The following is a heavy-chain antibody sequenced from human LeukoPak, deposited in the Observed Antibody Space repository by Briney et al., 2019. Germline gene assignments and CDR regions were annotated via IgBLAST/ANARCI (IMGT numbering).Heavy chain of an antibody. CDR3: ARALRYDSSGPTDAFDI. D-gene: IGHD3-22*01. V-gene: IGHV3-13*01. Sequence: PGGSLRLSCAASGFTLSSYDMHWVRQATGKGLEWVSAIGTAGDTYYPGSVKGRFTISRENAKNSLYLQMNSLRAGDTAVYYCARALRYDSSGPTDAFDIWGQGTMVTVSS. CDR1: GFTLSSYD. J-gene: IGHJ3*02. CDR2: IGTAGDT.